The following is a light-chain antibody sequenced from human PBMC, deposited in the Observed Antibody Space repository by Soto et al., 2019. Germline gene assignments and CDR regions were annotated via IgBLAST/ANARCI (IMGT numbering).Light chain of an antibody. V-gene: IGKV3-20*01. Sequence: EIVLTQSPGTLSLSPGERATLSCRASQSVSSSYLAWYQQKPGQAPRLLIYGASSKATGIPDRFSGSGSGTDFMLTISRLEPEDFAVYFCQQYGSSPQYTFGQGTKLEIK. CDR3: QQYGSSPQYT. CDR2: GAS. J-gene: IGKJ2*01. CDR1: QSVSSSY.